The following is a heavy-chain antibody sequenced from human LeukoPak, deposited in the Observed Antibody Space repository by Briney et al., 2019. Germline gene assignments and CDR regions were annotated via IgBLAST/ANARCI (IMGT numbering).Heavy chain of an antibody. Sequence: PGGSLRLSCAASGFTFSTYWMAWVRQAPGKGLEWVANIKGDESAKHQADSVKGRFTIFRDNAQRSVYLQMSSLRGEDTAVYYCARDPVEYSSSSEHYDYWGQGTLVTVSS. CDR1: GFTFSTYW. D-gene: IGHD6-6*01. CDR2: IKGDESAK. CDR3: ARDPVEYSSSSEHYDY. J-gene: IGHJ4*02. V-gene: IGHV3-7*01.